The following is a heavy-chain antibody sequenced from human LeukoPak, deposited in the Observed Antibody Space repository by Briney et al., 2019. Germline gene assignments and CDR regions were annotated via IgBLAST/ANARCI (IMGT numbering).Heavy chain of an antibody. Sequence: GGSLRLSCAASGFTFSSYWMSWVRQAPGKGLEWVANIKQDGSEKYYVDSVKGRFTISRDNAKNSLYLQMNSLRAEDTVVYYCARDGPCSSTSCYNYYYYGMDVWGQGTTVTVSS. J-gene: IGHJ6*02. CDR1: GFTFSSYW. V-gene: IGHV3-7*01. CDR3: ARDGPCSSTSCYNYYYYGMDV. CDR2: IKQDGSEK. D-gene: IGHD2-2*01.